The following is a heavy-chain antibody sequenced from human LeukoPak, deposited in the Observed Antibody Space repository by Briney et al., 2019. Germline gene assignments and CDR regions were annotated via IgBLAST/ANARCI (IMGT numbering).Heavy chain of an antibody. CDR1: GGSITNYY. J-gene: IGHJ4*02. CDR3: ARLYYDSSGQYYFDY. Sequence: PSETLSLTCTVSGGSITNYYWSWIRQPPGEGLEWIGYVYYSGSTNYNPSLKSRVTISVDTSKNQFSLKLSSVTAADAGMYYCARLYYDSSGQYYFDYWGQGTLVTVSS. D-gene: IGHD3-22*01. V-gene: IGHV4-59*01. CDR2: VYYSGST.